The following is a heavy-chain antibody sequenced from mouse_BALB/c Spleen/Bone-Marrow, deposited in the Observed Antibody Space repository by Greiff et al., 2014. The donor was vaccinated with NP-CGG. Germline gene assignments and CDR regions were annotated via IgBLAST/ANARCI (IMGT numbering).Heavy chain of an antibody. J-gene: IGHJ2*01. CDR3: ARYRLGTYFDY. V-gene: IGHV14-3*02. CDR2: VDPANGNT. Sequence: EVQLVESGAELVKPGASVKLSCTASGFNIKDTYMHWVKQRPEQGLEWIGRVDPANGNTKYDPKFQGKATITADTSSNTAYLQLSSLTSEDTAVYYCARYRLGTYFDYWGQGTILTVSS. D-gene: IGHD2-14*01. CDR1: GFNIKDTY.